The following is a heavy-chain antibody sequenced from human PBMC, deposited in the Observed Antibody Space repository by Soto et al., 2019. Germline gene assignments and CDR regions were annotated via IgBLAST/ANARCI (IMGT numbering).Heavy chain of an antibody. D-gene: IGHD4-4*01. CDR1: EFTFSSYA. CDR3: ARVKTDYSNPRGPFFFYGMDV. CDR2: ISYDGGHK. V-gene: IGHV3-30-3*01. J-gene: IGHJ6*02. Sequence: AGSLRLSCSASEFTFSSYAMHWVRQAPGKGLEGVAGISYDGGHKFYADSVRGRFTISRDSSKTTVFLQMNSLRPEDTAAYYCARVKTDYSNPRGPFFFYGMDVWGQGTTVTVSS.